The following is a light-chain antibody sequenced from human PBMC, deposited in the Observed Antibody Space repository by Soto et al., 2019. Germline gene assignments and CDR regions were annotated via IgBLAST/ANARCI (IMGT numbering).Light chain of an antibody. CDR2: EVS. J-gene: IGLJ2*01. CDR3: SAYAGSNGVI. CDR1: SNDVGNYNY. V-gene: IGLV2-8*01. Sequence: QSALTQPPSASGSPGQSVTISCTGTSNDVGNYNYVSWYRQHPGKAPKLMTYEVSKRPSGVPARFSGSKSGNTASLTVSGLQAEDEADYYCSAYAGSNGVIFGGGTKLTVL.